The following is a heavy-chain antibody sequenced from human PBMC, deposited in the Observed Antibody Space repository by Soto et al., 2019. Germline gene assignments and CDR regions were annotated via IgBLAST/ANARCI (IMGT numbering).Heavy chain of an antibody. CDR2: IFYSGST. J-gene: IGHJ4*02. Sequence: QVQLQESGPGLVKPSQTLSLTCTVSGGSISSGDYYWSWIRQPPGKGLEWIGYIFYSGSTYYNPSLKSRVTISVDTSKNQFALKLSSATAADTAVYYCARGDYYDSSGYVFVYWGQGTLVTVSS. CDR1: GGSISSGDYY. V-gene: IGHV4-30-4*01. CDR3: ARGDYYDSSGYVFVY. D-gene: IGHD3-22*01.